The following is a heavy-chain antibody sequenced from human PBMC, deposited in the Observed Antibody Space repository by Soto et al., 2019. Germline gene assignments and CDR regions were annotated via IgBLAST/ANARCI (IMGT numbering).Heavy chain of an antibody. J-gene: IGHJ6*02. CDR3: ARDQYGSGSYLYYYYYGMDV. D-gene: IGHD3-10*01. CDR2: INPSGGST. CDR1: GYTFTSYY. V-gene: IGHV1-46*01. Sequence: KVSCKASGYTFTSYYMHWVRQAPGQGLEWVGIINPSGGSTSYAQKFQGRVTMTRDTSTSTVYMELSSLRSEDTAVYYCARDQYGSGSYLYYYYYGMDVWGQGTTVTVSS.